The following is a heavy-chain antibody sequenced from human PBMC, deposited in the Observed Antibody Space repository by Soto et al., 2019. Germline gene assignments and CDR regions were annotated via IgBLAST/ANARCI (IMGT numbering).Heavy chain of an antibody. CDR2: IYYSGST. D-gene: IGHD4-17*01. J-gene: IGHJ4*02. CDR1: SGSISSYY. V-gene: IGHV4-59*01. Sequence: QVQLQESGPGLVKPSETLSLTCTVSSGSISSYYWSWIRQPPGKGLEWIGYIYYSGSTNYNPSLKSRVTISVDTSKNQFSLKLSSVTAADTAVYYCARGDDYGGNAPNFDYWGQGTLVTVSS. CDR3: ARGDDYGGNAPNFDY.